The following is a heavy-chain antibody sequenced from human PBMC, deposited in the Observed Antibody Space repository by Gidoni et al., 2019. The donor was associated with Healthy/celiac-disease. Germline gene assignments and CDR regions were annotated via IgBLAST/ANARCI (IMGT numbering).Heavy chain of an antibody. CDR2: IYYSGST. J-gene: IGHJ4*02. D-gene: IGHD1-26*01. CDR1: GGSVSSGSYY. CDR3: ARTVGATLDY. Sequence: QVQLQESGPGLVKPSETLSLTCTVPGGSVSSGSYYWSWLRQPPGKGLEWIGYIYYSGSTNYNPALKSRVTISVDTSKNQFSLKLSSVTAADTAVYYCARTVGATLDYWGQGTLVTVSS. V-gene: IGHV4-61*01.